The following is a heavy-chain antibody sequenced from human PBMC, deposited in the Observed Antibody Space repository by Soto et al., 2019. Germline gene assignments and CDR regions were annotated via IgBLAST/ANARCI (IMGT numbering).Heavy chain of an antibody. J-gene: IGHJ4*02. D-gene: IGHD2-8*01. V-gene: IGHV3-23*01. CDR3: AKKRSGSWSMGCFDS. Sequence: GGSLRLSCAASGFTFSSHAMNWVRQAPGKGLEWVSAISGSADDIYYADSVKGRFTISRDTSTNTVFLQMNSLRAEDTALYYCAKKRSGSWSMGCFDSWGQGXLVTVYS. CDR2: ISGSADDI. CDR1: GFTFSSHA.